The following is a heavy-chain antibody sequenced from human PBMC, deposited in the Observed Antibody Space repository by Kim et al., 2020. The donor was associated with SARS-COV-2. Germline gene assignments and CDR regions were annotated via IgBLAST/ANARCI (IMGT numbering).Heavy chain of an antibody. CDR1: GGSFSGYY. CDR2: INHSGST. CDR3: ARGDGSGWSYFAY. J-gene: IGHJ4*02. D-gene: IGHD6-19*01. V-gene: IGHV4-34*01. Sequence: SETLSLTCAVYGGSFSGYYWSWIRQPPGKGLEWIGEINHSGSTNYNPSLKSRVTISVDTSKNQFSLKLSSVTAADTAVYYCARGDGSGWSYFAYWGQGTLVTVSS.